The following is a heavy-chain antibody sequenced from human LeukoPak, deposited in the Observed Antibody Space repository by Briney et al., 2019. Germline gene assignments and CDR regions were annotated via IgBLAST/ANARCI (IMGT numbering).Heavy chain of an antibody. Sequence: GGSLRLSCAASGFTFSSYGMHWVRQAPGKGPEWVAFIRYDGSNKYYADSVKGRFTISRDNSKDTLYLQMNSLRAEDTAVYYCAKGARAGDYFDYWGQGTLVTVSS. D-gene: IGHD6-19*01. CDR3: AKGARAGDYFDY. CDR2: IRYDGSNK. CDR1: GFTFSSYG. J-gene: IGHJ4*02. V-gene: IGHV3-30*02.